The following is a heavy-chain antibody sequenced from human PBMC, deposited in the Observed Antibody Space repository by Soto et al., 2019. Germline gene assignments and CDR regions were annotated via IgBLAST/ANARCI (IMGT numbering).Heavy chain of an antibody. J-gene: IGHJ4*02. D-gene: IGHD3-10*01. V-gene: IGHV3-30*18. CDR1: GFTFSSYG. CDR2: ISYDGSNK. CDR3: AKGGHLGSGNYYNPYYFDY. Sequence: QVQLVESGGGVVQPGRSLRLSCAASGFTFSSYGMHWVRQAPGKGLEWVAVISYDGSNKYYADSVKGRFTISRDNSKNTLYLKMNSLRAEDTAVYYCAKGGHLGSGNYYNPYYFDYWGQGTLVTVSS.